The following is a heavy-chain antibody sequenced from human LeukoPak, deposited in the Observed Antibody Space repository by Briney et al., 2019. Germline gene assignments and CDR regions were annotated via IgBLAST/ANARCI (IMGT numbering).Heavy chain of an antibody. CDR3: AGQISGNYGSSPVFVS. J-gene: IGHJ4*02. CDR2: IHSLGGT. V-gene: IGHV4-59*01. Sequence: KPSETLSLTCSVSGGSISGNYWSWIRQSPEKGLEWIGYIHSLGGTNYNPSLKSRVTITVDTSNIQFSLKMTSMTAADTAVYYCAGQISGNYGSSPVFVSWGQGSLVTVSS. CDR1: GGSISGNY. D-gene: IGHD4-23*01.